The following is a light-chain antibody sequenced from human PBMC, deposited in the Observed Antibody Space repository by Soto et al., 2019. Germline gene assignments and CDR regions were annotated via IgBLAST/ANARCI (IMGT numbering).Light chain of an antibody. J-gene: IGLJ3*02. CDR1: SSDVGSYNL. V-gene: IGLV2-14*02. CDR3: ASFTTTRTWV. CDR2: EVN. Sequence: QSALTQPASVSGSPGQSITISCTGTSSDVGSYNLVSWYQQHPGKAPKLMIYEVNNRPSGVSDRFSGSKSANTASLTISGLQAEDEADYYCASFTTTRTWVFGGGTKLTVL.